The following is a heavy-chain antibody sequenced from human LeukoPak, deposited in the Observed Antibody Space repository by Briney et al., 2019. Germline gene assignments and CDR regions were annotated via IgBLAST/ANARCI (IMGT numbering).Heavy chain of an antibody. CDR3: ARDGGRKDDY. V-gene: IGHV3-7*01. CDR1: GFTFSSYG. Sequence: GGSLRLSCTASGFTFSSYGMTWVRQAPGKGLEWVANIKQDGSEKYYVDSVKGRFTISRDNAKNSLYLQMNSLRAEDTAVYYCARDGGRKDDYWGQGTLVTVSS. J-gene: IGHJ4*02. D-gene: IGHD2-15*01. CDR2: IKQDGSEK.